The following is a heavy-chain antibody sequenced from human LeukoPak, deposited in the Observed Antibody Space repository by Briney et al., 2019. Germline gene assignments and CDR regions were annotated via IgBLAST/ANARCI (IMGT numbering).Heavy chain of an antibody. J-gene: IGHJ4*02. CDR1: GFTFSSYG. Sequence: GGSLRLSCAASGFTFSSYGMHWVRQAPGKGLEWVAVIWYDGSNKYYADSVKGRFTISRDNSKNTLYLQMNSLRAEDTAVYCCATTIAAAGTSNLDYWGQGTLVTVSS. D-gene: IGHD6-13*01. V-gene: IGHV3-33*08. CDR2: IWYDGSNK. CDR3: ATTIAAAGTSNLDY.